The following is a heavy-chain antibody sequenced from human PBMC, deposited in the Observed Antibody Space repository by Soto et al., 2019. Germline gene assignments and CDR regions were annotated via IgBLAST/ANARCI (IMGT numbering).Heavy chain of an antibody. CDR2: IYWDDDK. V-gene: IGHV2-5*02. CDR1: GFSLSTIGVG. D-gene: IGHD5-18*01. J-gene: IGHJ4*02. Sequence: QITLKESGPTLVKPTQTLTLTCTFSGFSLSTIGVGVGWIRQPPGKALEWLALIYWDDDKRYSPSLKNRLTITKDTSKIQVVLTMTNMDPVDSATYYCAHRRGYNYGTLFDDWGQGTLVTVSS. CDR3: AHRRGYNYGTLFDD.